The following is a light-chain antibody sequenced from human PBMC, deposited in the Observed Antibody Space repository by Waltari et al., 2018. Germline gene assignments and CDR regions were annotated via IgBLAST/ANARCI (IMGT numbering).Light chain of an antibody. CDR1: TGAVTSAYY. CDR3: LLYYGGVQGV. CDR2: STS. J-gene: IGLJ2*01. V-gene: IGLV7-43*01. Sequence: QAVVTQEPSLTVSTGGTVTLTCASSTGAVTSAYYPNWFQQKPGQAPRPLIYSTSTKYSWTPARFSGSLLGGKAALTLSGVQPEDEAEYYCLLYYGGVQGVFGGGTKLTVL.